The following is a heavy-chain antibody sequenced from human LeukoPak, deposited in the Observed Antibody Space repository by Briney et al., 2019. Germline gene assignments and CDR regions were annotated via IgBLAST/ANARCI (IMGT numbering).Heavy chain of an antibody. J-gene: IGHJ6*03. CDR2: ISAYNGNT. V-gene: IGHV1-18*01. CDR3: ARANMGYYYMDV. CDR1: GYTFTSYG. Sequence: ASVKISCKASGYTFTSYGISWVRQAPGQGLEWMGWISAYNGNTNYAQKLQGRVTMTTDTSTSTAYMELRSLRSDDTAVYYCARANMGYYYMDVWGKGTTVTVSS.